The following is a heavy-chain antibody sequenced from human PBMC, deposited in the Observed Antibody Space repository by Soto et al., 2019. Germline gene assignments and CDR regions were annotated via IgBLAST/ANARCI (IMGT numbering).Heavy chain of an antibody. CDR3: AKDLEVRDQTGWFDP. J-gene: IGHJ5*02. Sequence: QVQLVESGGGVVQPGRSLRLSCAASGFTFSSYGMHWVRQAPGKGLEWVAVISYDGSNKYYADPVKGRFTISRDNSKNTLYLQMNSLRAEDTAVYYCAKDLEVRDQTGWFDPWGQGTLVTVSS. CDR1: GFTFSSYG. D-gene: IGHD3-10*01. CDR2: ISYDGSNK. V-gene: IGHV3-30*18.